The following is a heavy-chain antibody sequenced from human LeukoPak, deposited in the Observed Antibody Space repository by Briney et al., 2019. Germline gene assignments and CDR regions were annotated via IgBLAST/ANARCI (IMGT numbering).Heavy chain of an antibody. CDR2: INGGGVNT. J-gene: IGHJ4*02. D-gene: IGHD6-13*01. V-gene: IGHV3-23*01. CDR3: AKGIAAAGGY. Sequence: GGSLRLSCAASGFTFSSYAMSWVRQAPGKGLEWVSTINGGGVNTHYADSVGGRFTISRDNSKNTLFLQMNSLRAEDTAVYYCAKGIAAAGGYWGQGTLVTVSS. CDR1: GFTFSSYA.